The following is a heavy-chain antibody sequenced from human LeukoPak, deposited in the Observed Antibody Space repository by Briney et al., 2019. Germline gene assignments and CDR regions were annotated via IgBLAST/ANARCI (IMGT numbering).Heavy chain of an antibody. CDR2: ITSSSSYI. J-gene: IGHJ6*03. CDR1: GFTFSSYN. D-gene: IGHD1-26*01. Sequence: GGSLRLSCAASGFTFSSYNMNWVRQAPGKGPEWVSSITSSSSYIYYADSVKGRFTVSRDNAKNSLYLQMDSLRVEDTAVYYCARDPYSGSYGPYYYYYMDVWGEGTTVTISS. CDR3: ARDPYSGSYGPYYYYYMDV. V-gene: IGHV3-21*06.